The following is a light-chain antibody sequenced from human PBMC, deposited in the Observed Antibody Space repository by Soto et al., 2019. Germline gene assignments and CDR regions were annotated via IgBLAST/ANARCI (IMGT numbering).Light chain of an antibody. Sequence: QSVLTQPPSVSGAPGQRVTISCTGSGSNIGAGYDVLWYQQLPGTAPKLLIFANINRPSGVPDRFSGSKSGTSASLAITGLRAEDEADYYCQSYDSSPSGYVFGTGTKVTVL. CDR2: ANI. J-gene: IGLJ1*01. V-gene: IGLV1-40*01. CDR1: GSNIGAGYD. CDR3: QSYDSSPSGYV.